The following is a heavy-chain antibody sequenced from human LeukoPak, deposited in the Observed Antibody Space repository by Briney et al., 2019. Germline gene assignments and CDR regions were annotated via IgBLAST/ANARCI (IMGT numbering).Heavy chain of an antibody. Sequence: ASVKVSCKASGGTFSSYAISWVRQAPGQGLEWMGWINPNSGGTNYAQKFQGRVTMTRDTSISTAYMELSRLRSDDTAVYYCARDGRGIAAAACYFDYWGQGTLVTVSS. CDR1: GGTFSSYA. CDR3: ARDGRGIAAAACYFDY. D-gene: IGHD6-13*01. J-gene: IGHJ4*02. V-gene: IGHV1-2*02. CDR2: INPNSGGT.